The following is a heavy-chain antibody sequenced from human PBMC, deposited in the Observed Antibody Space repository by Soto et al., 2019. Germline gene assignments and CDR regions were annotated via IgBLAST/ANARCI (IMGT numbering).Heavy chain of an antibody. CDR2: ISYDGSNK. CDR1: GFTFSSYA. J-gene: IGHJ4*02. V-gene: IGHV3-30-3*01. CDR3: ARGDTAMDHFVY. D-gene: IGHD5-18*01. Sequence: QVQLVESGGGVVQPGRSLRLSCAASGFTFSSYAMHWVRQAPGKGLEWVAVISYDGSNKYYADSVKGRFTISRDNSKNTLYLQMNSLRAEDTAVYYCARGDTAMDHFVYWGQGTLVTVSS.